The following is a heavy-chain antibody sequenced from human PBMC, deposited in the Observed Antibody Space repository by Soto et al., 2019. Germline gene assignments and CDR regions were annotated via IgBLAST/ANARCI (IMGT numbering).Heavy chain of an antibody. J-gene: IGHJ4*02. V-gene: IGHV4-59*01. D-gene: IGHD1-1*01. CDR1: GGSISSYY. CDR2: IYSNGRT. CDR3: TSGVNWNDVSDY. Sequence: SETLSLTCTVSGGSISSYYWTWIRQPPGKGLEWIGYIYSNGRTDYNPSLKSRVTISVDTSKNQFSLKLRSVTAADTAVYYCTSGVNWNDVSDYWGQGTLVTVSS.